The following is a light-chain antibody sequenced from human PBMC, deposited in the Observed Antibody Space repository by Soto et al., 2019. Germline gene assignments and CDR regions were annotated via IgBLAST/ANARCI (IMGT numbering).Light chain of an antibody. CDR1: QTFDCSF. V-gene: IGKV3-20*01. Sequence: EIVLTQSPGTLSLSPGERATLSCRASQTFDCSFLAWYQQKPGQAPRLLIYGASSRASGIPDRFSGSGSGTDFSLTISRLEPEDFAVYYCQQYSSSSYTFGQGTKLEI. CDR3: QQYSSSSYT. CDR2: GAS. J-gene: IGKJ2*01.